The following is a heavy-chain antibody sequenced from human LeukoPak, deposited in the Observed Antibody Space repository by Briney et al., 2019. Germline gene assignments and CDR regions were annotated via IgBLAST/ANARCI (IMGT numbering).Heavy chain of an antibody. V-gene: IGHV3-7*04. CDR2: INRDESEK. CDR3: ARDNGGNLEY. J-gene: IGHJ4*02. Sequence: GGSLRLSCAASGFSFSSYWMAWVRQAPGKGLEWVANINRDESEKYYVDSVKGRFTISRDHSKNSVYLQMNSLKVGDTAVYFCARDNGGNLEYWGRGTLVTVSS. CDR1: GFSFSSYW. D-gene: IGHD4-23*01.